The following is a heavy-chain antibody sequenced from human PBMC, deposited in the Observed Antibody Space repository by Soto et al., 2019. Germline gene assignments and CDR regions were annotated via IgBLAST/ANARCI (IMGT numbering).Heavy chain of an antibody. CDR3: LTQGFGPLHGLVDV. Sequence: SETLSLTCTFSGGSFSSINNHYCSWIRQPPGKGLEWIGYISYSGSTSYNPSLKSRLIISVDTSQNQVSLKLASVTAADTAVYYCLTQGFGPLHGLVDVWGQGTTVTVSS. CDR1: GGSFSSINNHY. CDR2: ISYSGST. J-gene: IGHJ6*02. D-gene: IGHD3-10*01. V-gene: IGHV4-59*08.